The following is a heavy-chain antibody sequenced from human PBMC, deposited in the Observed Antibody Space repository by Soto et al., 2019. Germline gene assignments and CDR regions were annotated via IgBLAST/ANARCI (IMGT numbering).Heavy chain of an antibody. D-gene: IGHD2-8*02. CDR3: ARGGTTGDYFDY. Sequence: LRLSCAASGFTVSSNYWGWIRQPPGKGLEWIGSIYYSGSTNYNPSLKSRVTISVDTSKNQFSLKLSSVTAADTAVYYCARGGTTGDYFDYWGQGTLVTVSS. V-gene: IGHV4-59*02. CDR2: IYYSGST. J-gene: IGHJ4*02. CDR1: GFTVSSNY.